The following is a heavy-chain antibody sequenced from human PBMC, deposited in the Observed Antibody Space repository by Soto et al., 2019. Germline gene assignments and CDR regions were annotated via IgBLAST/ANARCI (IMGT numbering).Heavy chain of an antibody. CDR2: IYWDDDK. J-gene: IGHJ4*02. V-gene: IGHV2-5*02. CDR3: VRASGGGNSAYFYY. CDR1: GFALSSSDVG. Sequence: QITLKESGPTLVKPTQTLTLTCTFSGFALSSSDVGVGWIRQPPGKALEWLALIYWDDDKRDSPSLKSRLPITKDTSRDQVVLTVTNLDPVDTATYYCVRASGGGNSAYFYYWGQGSLVTVSS. D-gene: IGHD2-21*02.